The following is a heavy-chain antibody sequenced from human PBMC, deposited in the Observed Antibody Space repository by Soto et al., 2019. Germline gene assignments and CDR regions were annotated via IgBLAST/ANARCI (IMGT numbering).Heavy chain of an antibody. CDR2: IYYSGNI. J-gene: IGHJ5*02. V-gene: IGHV4-61*01. D-gene: IGHD6-13*01. CDR3: ARGNIAASGTKFDP. Sequence: QVQLQEWGPGLVKPSETLSLTCTVSGDSVTSRSYFWTWVRQPPGKGLEWIGYIYYSGNINYNPSLKSRFTISVDTSTNQFSLKLTSVTAADTAIYYCARGNIAASGTKFDPWGQGILVTVSS. CDR1: GDSVTSRSYF.